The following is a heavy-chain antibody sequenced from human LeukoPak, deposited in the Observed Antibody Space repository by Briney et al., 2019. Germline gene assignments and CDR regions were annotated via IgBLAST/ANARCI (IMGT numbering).Heavy chain of an antibody. J-gene: IGHJ4*02. CDR1: GGXITSNY. Sequence: PSETLSLTCIVSGGXITSNYWSWLRRPPGKGLELIGRIYHSGSTNSNPSLKSRVTISVDTSKNQFSLRLTSVTAADTAIYYCAISPHPYYFDHWGQGTLVTVSS. CDR3: AISPHPYYFDH. CDR2: IYHSGST. V-gene: IGHV4-4*08.